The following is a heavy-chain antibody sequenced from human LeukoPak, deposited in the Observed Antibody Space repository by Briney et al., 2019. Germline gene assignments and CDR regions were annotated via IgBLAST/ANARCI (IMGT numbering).Heavy chain of an antibody. CDR1: GFTFSDYF. V-gene: IGHV3-11*04. D-gene: IGHD4-17*01. CDR2: ITSSGTTT. CDR3: ARGDEGDTTVLRGGYFDY. Sequence: GGSLGLSCAASGFTFSDYFMTWIRQAPGKGLEYISFITSSGTTTYYADSLKGRFTISRDNAKNSLYLQMDSLRAEDTAVYYCARGDEGDTTVLRGGYFDYWGQGTLVTVSS. J-gene: IGHJ4*02.